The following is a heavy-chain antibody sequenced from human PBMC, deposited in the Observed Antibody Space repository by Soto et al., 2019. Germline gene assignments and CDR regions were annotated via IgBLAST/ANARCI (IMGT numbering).Heavy chain of an antibody. V-gene: IGHV1-18*04. CDR2: ITAENGNT. D-gene: IGHD5-12*01. J-gene: IGHJ4*02. Sequence: QIQLVQSGAEVKKPGASVKVSCKASGYSFTSYGITWVRQAPGQGPEWLGWITAENGNTNYAQKFQGRSTMTTDTSTNAALMELRGLWSDDTAVYYCARVVLEWLPTSGFDYWGQGTLVTVSS. CDR1: GYSFTSYG. CDR3: ARVVLEWLPTSGFDY.